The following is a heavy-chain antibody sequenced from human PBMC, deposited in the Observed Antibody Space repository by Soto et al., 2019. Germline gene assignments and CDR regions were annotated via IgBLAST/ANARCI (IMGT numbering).Heavy chain of an antibody. Sequence: GGSLRLSCAASGFTFSSYAMSWVRQAPGKGLEWVSAISGSGGSTYYADSVKGRFTISRDNSKNTLYLQMNSLRAEDTAVYYCAKSIAVAGTKRKYYYYGMDVWGQGTTVTVSS. CDR1: GFTFSSYA. CDR2: ISGSGGST. J-gene: IGHJ6*02. V-gene: IGHV3-23*01. D-gene: IGHD6-19*01. CDR3: AKSIAVAGTKRKYYYYGMDV.